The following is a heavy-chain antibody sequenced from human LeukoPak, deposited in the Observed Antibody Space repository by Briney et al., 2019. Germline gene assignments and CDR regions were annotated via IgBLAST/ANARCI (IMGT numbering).Heavy chain of an antibody. CDR1: GFTFSTYP. CDR2: ISYDGSIK. D-gene: IGHD6-13*01. Sequence: PGGSLRLSCTASGFTFSTYPMHWVRQAPGKGLEWVAIISYDGSIKYYADSVKGRFTISRDNSKSTLYSQMNSLRTEDTAVYYCARVMGSSWLDLALDIWGQGTMVTVSS. V-gene: IGHV3-30-3*01. CDR3: ARVMGSSWLDLALDI. J-gene: IGHJ3*02.